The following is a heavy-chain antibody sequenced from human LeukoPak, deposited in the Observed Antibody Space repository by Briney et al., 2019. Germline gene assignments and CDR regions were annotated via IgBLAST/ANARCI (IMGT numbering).Heavy chain of an antibody. D-gene: IGHD5-18*01. CDR2: IIPILGIA. CDR3: ARLRPGESYSSPFDY. CDR1: GGTFSSYA. Sequence: ASVKVSCKASGGTFSSYAISWVRQAPGQGLEWMGRIIPILGIANYAQKLQGRVTITADKSTSTAYMELSSLRSEDTAVYYCARLRPGESYSSPFDYWGQGTLVTVSS. V-gene: IGHV1-69*04. J-gene: IGHJ4*02.